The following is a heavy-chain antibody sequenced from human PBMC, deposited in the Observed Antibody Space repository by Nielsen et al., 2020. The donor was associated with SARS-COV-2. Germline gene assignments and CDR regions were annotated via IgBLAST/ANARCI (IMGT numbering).Heavy chain of an antibody. CDR2: ISWNSGSI. Sequence: GGSLRLSCAASGFTFDDYAMHWVRQAPGKGLEWVSGISWNSGSIGYADSVKGRFTISRDNAKNSLYLQMNSLRAEDTAVYYCAKDRAGATYARFDLWGQGTLVTVSS. V-gene: IGHV3-9*01. CDR3: AKDRAGATYARFDL. D-gene: IGHD4/OR15-4a*01. CDR1: GFTFDDYA. J-gene: IGHJ4*02.